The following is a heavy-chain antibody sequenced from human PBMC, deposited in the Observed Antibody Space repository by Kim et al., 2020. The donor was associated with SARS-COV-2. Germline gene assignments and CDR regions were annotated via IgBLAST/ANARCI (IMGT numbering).Heavy chain of an antibody. CDR2: IFNSGAT. CDR1: GFIVSKNY. CDR3: TRNTDSGYEF. D-gene: IGHD5-12*01. Sequence: GGSLRLSCAASGFIVSKNYLSWVRQAPGKGLEWVSAIFNSGATYYADSVKGRFTISRDNSKNMVFLQMSGLRADDTAVYYCTRNTDSGYEFWGRGTLVIVSP. J-gene: IGHJ2*01. V-gene: IGHV3-53*01.